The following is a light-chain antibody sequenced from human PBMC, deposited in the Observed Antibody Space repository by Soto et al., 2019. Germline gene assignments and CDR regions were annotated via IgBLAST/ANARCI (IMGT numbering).Light chain of an antibody. CDR2: DVS. Sequence: QSALTQPASVSGSPGQSITISCTGTSSDVGSYNYVSWYQQYPGKAPKLMIYDVSNRPSGVSYRFSGSKSGNTASLTISGLQAEDEADYYCSSYTTSCTYVVFGGGTKVTVL. V-gene: IGLV2-14*01. J-gene: IGLJ2*01. CDR3: SSYTTSCTYVV. CDR1: SSDVGSYNY.